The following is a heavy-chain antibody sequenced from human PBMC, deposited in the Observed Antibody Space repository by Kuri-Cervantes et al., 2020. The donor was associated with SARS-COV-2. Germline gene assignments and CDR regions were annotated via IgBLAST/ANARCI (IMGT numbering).Heavy chain of an antibody. CDR3: ARDGIFFGHYYYGMDV. D-gene: IGHD3-3*01. Sequence: ASVKVSCKASGGTFSSYAISWVRQAPGQGLEWMGRIIAYNGNTNYAQKLQGRVTMTTDTSTSTAYMELRSLRSDDTAVYYCARDGIFFGHYYYGMDVWGQGTTVTVSS. CDR2: IIAYNGNT. CDR1: GGTFSSYA. V-gene: IGHV1-18*01. J-gene: IGHJ6*02.